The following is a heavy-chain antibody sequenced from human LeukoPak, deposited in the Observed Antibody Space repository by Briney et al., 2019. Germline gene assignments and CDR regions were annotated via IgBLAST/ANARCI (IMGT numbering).Heavy chain of an antibody. J-gene: IGHJ5*02. V-gene: IGHV1-69*13. CDR2: IIPIFGAA. CDR3: ATAPFNRITMVRGVIGWFDP. CDR1: GGTFSSYA. D-gene: IGHD3-10*01. Sequence: SVKVSCKASGGTFSSYAISWVRQAPGQGLEWMGGIIPIFGAANYAQKFQGRVTITADESTSTAYMELSSLRSEDTAVYYCATAPFNRITMVRGVIGWFDPWGQGTLVTVSS.